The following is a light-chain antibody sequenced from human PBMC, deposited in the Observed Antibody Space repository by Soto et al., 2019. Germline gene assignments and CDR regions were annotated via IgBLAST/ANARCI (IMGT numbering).Light chain of an antibody. CDR3: SSYAGSNNSYV. CDR1: SSDVGGYNY. CDR2: EVS. Sequence: LTQPPSASGSPGQSVTISCTGTSSDVGGYNYVSWYQQHPGKAPKLMIYEVSKRPSGAPDRFSGSKSGNTASLTVSGLQAEDEADYYCSSYAGSNNSYVFGTGTKVTVL. V-gene: IGLV2-8*01. J-gene: IGLJ1*01.